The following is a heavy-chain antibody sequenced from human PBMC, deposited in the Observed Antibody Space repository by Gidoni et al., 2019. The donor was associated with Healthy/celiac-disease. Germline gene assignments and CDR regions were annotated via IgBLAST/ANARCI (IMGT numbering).Heavy chain of an antibody. J-gene: IGHJ4*02. Sequence: EVQLVESGGGLVQPGRSLRLSCTASGFPFGDYAMSWFRQAPGKGLEWVGFIRSKAYGGTTEYAASVKGRFTISRDDSKSIAYLQMNSLKTEDTAVYYCTRDLYSGSYYFDYWGQGTLVTVSS. V-gene: IGHV3-49*03. CDR2: IRSKAYGGTT. D-gene: IGHD1-26*01. CDR3: TRDLYSGSYYFDY. CDR1: GFPFGDYA.